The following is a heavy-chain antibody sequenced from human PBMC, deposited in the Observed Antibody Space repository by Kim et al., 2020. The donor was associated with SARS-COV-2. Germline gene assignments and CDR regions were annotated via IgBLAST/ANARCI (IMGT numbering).Heavy chain of an antibody. Sequence: GGSLRLSCAASGFKFTDYGMHWVRQAPGKGLEWVAVITYNGGDKYYSDSVKGRFTISRDNSKNTLDLQMNSLRPEDTAVYYCAKDPVMRFFSYGMNAWGQGTTLTVSS. V-gene: IGHV3-30*18. CDR1: GFKFTDYG. D-gene: IGHD2-8*01. CDR2: ITYNGGDK. CDR3: AKDPVMRFFSYGMNA. J-gene: IGHJ6*02.